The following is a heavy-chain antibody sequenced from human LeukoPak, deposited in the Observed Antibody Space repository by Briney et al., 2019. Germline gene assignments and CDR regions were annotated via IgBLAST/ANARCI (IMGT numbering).Heavy chain of an antibody. D-gene: IGHD2-15*01. CDR1: GGSFSGYY. J-gene: IGHJ5*02. Sequence: SETLSLTCAVYGGSFSGYYWSWIRQPPGKGLEWIGEINDSGSTNYSPSLKSRVTISVVTSKKQFSLKLSSVTAADTAVYYCARDYCSGGSCYNWFDPWGQGTLVTVSS. V-gene: IGHV4-34*01. CDR2: INDSGST. CDR3: ARDYCSGGSCYNWFDP.